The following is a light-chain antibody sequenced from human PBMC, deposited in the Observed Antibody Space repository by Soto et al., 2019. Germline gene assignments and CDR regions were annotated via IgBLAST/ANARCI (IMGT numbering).Light chain of an antibody. CDR3: QQYGSSLFT. J-gene: IGKJ3*01. V-gene: IGKV3-20*01. Sequence: EIVLTQSPGTLSLSPGERATLSCRASQSVSSNYLAWYQQKPGQAPRLLIYGASSRATGVPDRFSGSGSGTDFTRTISRLEPEDFAVYFCQQYGSSLFTFGPGTKVDIK. CDR1: QSVSSNY. CDR2: GAS.